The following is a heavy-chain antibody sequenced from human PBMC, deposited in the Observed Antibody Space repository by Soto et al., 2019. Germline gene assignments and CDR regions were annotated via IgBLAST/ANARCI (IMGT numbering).Heavy chain of an antibody. Sequence: GGSLRLSCAASGFTFSSYSMNWVRQAPGKGLEWVSSISSSSSYIYYADSVKGRFTIARDNAKNSLYLQMNSLRAEDTAVYYCARDSRGYSYGYYYYGMDVWGQGTTVTVSS. J-gene: IGHJ6*02. V-gene: IGHV3-21*01. CDR3: ARDSRGYSYGYYYYGMDV. CDR2: ISSSSSYI. CDR1: GFTFSSYS. D-gene: IGHD5-18*01.